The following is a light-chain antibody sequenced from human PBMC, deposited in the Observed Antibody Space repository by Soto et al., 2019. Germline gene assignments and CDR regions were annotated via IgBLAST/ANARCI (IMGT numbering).Light chain of an antibody. CDR3: QQYDNSVWT. Sequence: EIVLTQSPATLSLSPGERATLSCRASQSVSSSYLACYQQKPGQAPRRLIYGASSRATGIPDRFSGSGSGTDFTLTISRLEPEHVAVYYCQQYDNSVWTFGQGTKVDIK. CDR1: QSVSSSY. V-gene: IGKV3-20*01. CDR2: GAS. J-gene: IGKJ1*01.